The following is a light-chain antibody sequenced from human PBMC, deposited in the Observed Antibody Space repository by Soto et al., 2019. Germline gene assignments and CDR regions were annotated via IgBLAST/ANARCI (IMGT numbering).Light chain of an antibody. CDR3: SSYAGSNYPYV. V-gene: IGLV2-8*01. Sequence: QSVLTQPPSASGSPGQSVTISCTGTSSDIGDYNSVSWYQQPPGKAPKLLIYDVSKRPSGVPDRFSGSKSGNTASLTVSGLQAEDDGDYYCSSYAGSNYPYVFGTGTKLTVL. CDR1: SSDIGDYNS. J-gene: IGLJ1*01. CDR2: DVS.